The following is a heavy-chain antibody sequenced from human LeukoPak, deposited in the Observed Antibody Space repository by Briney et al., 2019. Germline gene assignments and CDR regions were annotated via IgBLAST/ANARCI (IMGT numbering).Heavy chain of an antibody. D-gene: IGHD3-22*01. CDR2: ISGSGGST. V-gene: IGHV3-23*01. J-gene: IGHJ4*02. CDR1: GFTFSSYA. CDR3: AKKLNRYYYDSSGSDY. Sequence: PGGSLRLSCAASGFTFSSYAMSWVRQAPGKGLEWVSAISGSGGSTYYADSVKGRFTISRDNSKNTLYLQMNSLRAEDTAVYYCAKKLNRYYYDSSGSDYWGQGTLVTVSS.